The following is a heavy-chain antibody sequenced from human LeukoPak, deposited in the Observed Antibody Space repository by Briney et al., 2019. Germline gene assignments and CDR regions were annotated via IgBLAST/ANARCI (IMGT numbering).Heavy chain of an antibody. CDR3: ARWGFGESY. D-gene: IGHD1-26*01. J-gene: IGHJ4*02. V-gene: IGHV3-30-3*01. Sequence: GGSLRLSCAASGFTLSSCAMHWVRPAPGKGLEWVAVISYVGSNKYYADSVKGRFTISRDNSKNTLYLQMNSLRAEDKAVYYCARWGFGESYWGQGTLVTVSS. CDR1: GFTLSSCA. CDR2: ISYVGSNK.